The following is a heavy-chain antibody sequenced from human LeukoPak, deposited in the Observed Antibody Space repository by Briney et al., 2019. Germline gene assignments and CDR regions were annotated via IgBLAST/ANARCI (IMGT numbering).Heavy chain of an antibody. D-gene: IGHD5-18*01. V-gene: IGHV3-49*04. CDR3: TRGPIQLWIHNAMDV. CDR1: GFTFGDHA. Sequence: GGSLRLSCRAFGFTFGDHAMSWVRQAPGKGLEWVGFIRSKAYRGTTEYAASVKGRFTTLRDDSKSIAYLQMNSLEIEDTGFYYCTRGPIQLWIHNAMDVWGQGTTVTVSS. J-gene: IGHJ6*02. CDR2: IRSKAYRGTT.